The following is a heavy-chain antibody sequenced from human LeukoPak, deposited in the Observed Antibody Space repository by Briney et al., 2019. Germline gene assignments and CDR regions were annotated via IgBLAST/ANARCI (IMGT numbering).Heavy chain of an antibody. Sequence: GASVKVSCKASGYTFTGYYIHWVRQAPGQGLEWMGWINPNSGATNYAQKFQGRVTMTRDTSISTAYMELSRLRSEDTAVYYCARLHYDILTGIIAAVDYWGQGTLVTVSS. J-gene: IGHJ4*01. V-gene: IGHV1-2*02. D-gene: IGHD3-9*01. CDR2: INPNSGAT. CDR1: GYTFTGYY. CDR3: ARLHYDILTGIIAAVDY.